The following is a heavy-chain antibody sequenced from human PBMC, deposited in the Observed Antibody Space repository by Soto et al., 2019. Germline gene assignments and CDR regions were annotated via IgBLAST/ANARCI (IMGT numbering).Heavy chain of an antibody. J-gene: IGHJ6*02. CDR1: GYTFTNYW. V-gene: IGHV5-51*01. CDR3: AASIFYYGMDV. Sequence: EVQLVQSGAEVKKPGESLRISCKASGYTFTNYWIGWVRQMPGKGLEWMGIIYPGDSDTKYNPSFQGQVTISADKSITTTYLQWSSPKASDTAIYYCAASIFYYGMDVWGQGTTVTVSS. CDR2: IYPGDSDT.